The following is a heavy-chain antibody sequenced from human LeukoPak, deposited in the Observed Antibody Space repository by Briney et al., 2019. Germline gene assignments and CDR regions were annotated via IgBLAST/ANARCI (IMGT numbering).Heavy chain of an antibody. D-gene: IGHD4-17*01. CDR1: GFTFDDYA. J-gene: IGHJ4*02. CDR3: AKGYYGVGVNDY. V-gene: IGHV3-43*02. CDR2: ISGDGGST. Sequence: PGGSLRLSCAASGFTFDDYAMHWVRQAPGKGLEWVSLISGDGGSTYYADSVKGRFTISRDNSKNSLYLQMNSLRTGDTALYYCAKGYYGVGVNDYWGQGTLVTVSS.